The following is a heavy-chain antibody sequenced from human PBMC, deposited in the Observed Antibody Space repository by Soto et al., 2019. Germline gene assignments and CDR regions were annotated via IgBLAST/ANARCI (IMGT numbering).Heavy chain of an antibody. CDR1: GFTFSSYA. J-gene: IGHJ4*02. CDR3: AKDLYPHSSGWTLDY. CDR2: MSGSGGGT. Sequence: EVQLLESGGGLVQPGGSLRLSCAASGFTFSSYAMSWVRQDPGKGLEWVSVMSGSGGGTYYADSVKGRFTISRDNSKNTLYLQMNSLRAEDTAVYFCAKDLYPHSSGWTLDYWGQGTLVTVSS. V-gene: IGHV3-23*01. D-gene: IGHD6-25*01.